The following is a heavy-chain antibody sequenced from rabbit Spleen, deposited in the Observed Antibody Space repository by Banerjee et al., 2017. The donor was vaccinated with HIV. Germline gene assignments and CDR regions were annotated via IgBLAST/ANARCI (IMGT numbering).Heavy chain of an antibody. CDR2: LYTGNGKT. J-gene: IGHJ3*01. Sequence: QEQLEESGGGLVKPEGSLTLTCKASGFSFSSGYDMCWVRQAPGKGLEWIGCLYTGNGKTYYASWAKGRFTISKSSSTTVTLQMTSLTAADTATYFCARRVYGDEYVDLWGQGTLVTVS. CDR3: ARRVYGDEYVDL. CDR1: GFSFSSGYD. V-gene: IGHV1S45*01. D-gene: IGHD2-1*01.